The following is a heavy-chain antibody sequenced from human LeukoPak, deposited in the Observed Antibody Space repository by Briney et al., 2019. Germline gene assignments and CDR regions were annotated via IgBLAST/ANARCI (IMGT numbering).Heavy chain of an antibody. V-gene: IGHV3-21*01. CDR1: GYTFSSYS. J-gene: IGHJ3*02. CDR2: ISSSSSYV. Sequence: GALRLSCAASGYTFSSYSMNWVRQAPGKGLEWVSSISSSSSYVYYADSVKGRFTISRDNAKNSLYLQMNSLRAEDTAVYYCATGPPFDIWGQGTMVTVSS. CDR3: ATGPPFDI.